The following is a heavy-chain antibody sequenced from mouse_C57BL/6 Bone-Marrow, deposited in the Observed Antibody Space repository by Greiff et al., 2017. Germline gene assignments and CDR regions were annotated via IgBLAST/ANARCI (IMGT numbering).Heavy chain of an antibody. CDR3: ARTSYYSNFRAMDY. CDR2: ISTRANGYTT. V-gene: IGHV7-3*01. Sequence: VQLKESGGGLVQPGGSLSLSCAASGFTFTDYYMSWVRQPPGTALEWLGFISTRANGYTTEYSASVKGRFTISRDNSQSIRYLQMNALRAEDSATYYCARTSYYSNFRAMDYWGQGTSVTVSS. CDR1: GFTFTDYY. D-gene: IGHD2-5*01. J-gene: IGHJ4*01.